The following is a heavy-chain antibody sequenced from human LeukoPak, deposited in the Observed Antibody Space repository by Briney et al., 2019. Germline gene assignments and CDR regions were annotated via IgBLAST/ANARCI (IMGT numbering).Heavy chain of an antibody. J-gene: IGHJ4*02. CDR1: GGSISSGGYY. D-gene: IGHD6-13*01. CDR2: IYHSGGT. Sequence: SQTLSLTCTVSGGSISSGGYYWSWIRQPPGKGLEWIGYIYHSGGTYYNPSLKSRVTISVDRSKNQFSLKLSSVTAADTAVYYCARDKDDSSSWVIDYWGQGTLVTVSS. V-gene: IGHV4-30-2*01. CDR3: ARDKDDSSSWVIDY.